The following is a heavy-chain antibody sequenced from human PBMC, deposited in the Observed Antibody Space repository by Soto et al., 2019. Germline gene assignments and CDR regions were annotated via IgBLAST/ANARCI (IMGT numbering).Heavy chain of an antibody. J-gene: IGHJ4*02. V-gene: IGHV4-39*07. Sequence: SETLSLTCTVSGDSISTNSYSWGWIRQPPGQGLEWIGLFYYSGSTHYNPSLKSRLTVSVDTSKNQFSLKLSSVTAADTAVYYCARVKASGVNFDYWGQGTLVTVSS. D-gene: IGHD3-10*01. CDR2: FYYSGST. CDR3: ARVKASGVNFDY. CDR1: GDSISTNSYS.